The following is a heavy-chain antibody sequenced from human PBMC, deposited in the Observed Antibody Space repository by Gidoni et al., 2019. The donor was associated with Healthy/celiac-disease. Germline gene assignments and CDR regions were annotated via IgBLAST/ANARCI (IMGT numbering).Heavy chain of an antibody. CDR2: IHTSGSA. CDR3: ARAPEETYPFDY. V-gene: IGHV4-4*07. J-gene: IGHJ4*02. D-gene: IGHD2-2*02. Sequence: QVQLQEPGPGLVKPSETLSQTCTAPAGSIRSYDWSWIRQPAGRGLEWIGRIHTSGSAHYNPSLKSRVTMSVDTSKNQFSLRLSSVTAADTAGYYCARAPEETYPFDYWGQGTLVTVSS. CDR1: AGSIRSYD.